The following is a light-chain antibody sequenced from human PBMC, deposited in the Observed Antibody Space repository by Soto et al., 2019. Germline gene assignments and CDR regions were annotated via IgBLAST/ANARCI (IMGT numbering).Light chain of an antibody. CDR3: QQYGASPWT. Sequence: DIQMTQSPSTLSAPAGDRVTITCRASQSISAWLAWYQQKPGKAPKLLIYDASNLESGVPSRFSGSGSGTEFTLTISNLQPDEFAVYYCQQYGASPWTFGQGTKVDIK. V-gene: IGKV1-5*01. CDR1: QSISAW. CDR2: DAS. J-gene: IGKJ1*01.